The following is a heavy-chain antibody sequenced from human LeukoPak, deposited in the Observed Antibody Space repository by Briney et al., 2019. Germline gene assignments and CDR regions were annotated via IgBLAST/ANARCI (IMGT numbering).Heavy chain of an antibody. CDR2: IYYSGST. CDR3: ARVRVSSGHHPWYFDY. Sequence: SETLSLTCTVSGGSITSYAWSWIRQSPGKGLECIGDIYYSGSTDYNPSLKSRVTISVDTSKNQFSLKLSSVTAADTAVYYCARVRVSSGHHPWYFDYWGQGTLVTVTS. J-gene: IGHJ4*02. V-gene: IGHV4-59*01. CDR1: GGSITSYA. D-gene: IGHD3-22*01.